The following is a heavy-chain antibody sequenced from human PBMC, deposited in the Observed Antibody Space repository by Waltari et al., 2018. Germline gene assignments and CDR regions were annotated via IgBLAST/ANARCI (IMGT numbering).Heavy chain of an antibody. Sequence: QVQLVQSGSELKKPGASVKVSCKASGYTFTSYAMNWVRQAPGQGLEWMGWINTNTGNPTYAQGFTGRFVFSLDTAVSTAYLQISSLKAEDTAVYYCARDPLDYGDYIYYYYGMDVWGQGTTVTVSS. CDR2: INTNTGNP. CDR1: GYTFTSYA. J-gene: IGHJ6*02. D-gene: IGHD4-17*01. V-gene: IGHV7-4-1*02. CDR3: ARDPLDYGDYIYYYYGMDV.